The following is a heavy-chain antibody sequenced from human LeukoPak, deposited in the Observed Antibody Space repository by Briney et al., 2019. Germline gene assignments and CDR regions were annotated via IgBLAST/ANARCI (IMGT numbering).Heavy chain of an antibody. J-gene: IGHJ4*02. D-gene: IGHD6-19*01. CDR2: IYYSATT. CDR1: GGSIATTASVSSYF. V-gene: IGHV4-59*08. CDR3: ARLVKGYSSAWFPSNFDY. Sequence: SETLSLTCTVSGGSIATTASVSSYFRSWIRQPPGKGLEWIGPIYYSATTNYNPSLKSRVPISVDTSKNQFSLTLTSVTAADTAVYYCARLVKGYSSAWFPSNFDYWGPGTLVTVSS.